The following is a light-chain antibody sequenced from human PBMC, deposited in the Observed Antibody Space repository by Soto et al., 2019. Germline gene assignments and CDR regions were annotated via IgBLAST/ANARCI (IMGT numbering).Light chain of an antibody. V-gene: IGLV2-14*03. CDR2: DVS. CDR1: SSDVGAYHS. J-gene: IGLJ3*02. CDR3: SSFTDTGTVM. Sequence: QSVLTQPASVSGSPGQSFAIPCTGSSSDVGAYHSVSWYQQHPGKAPKLIIFDVSNRPSGVSNRFSGSKSVNTASLTISGLQAEDEADYYCSSFTDTGTVMFGGGTKLTVL.